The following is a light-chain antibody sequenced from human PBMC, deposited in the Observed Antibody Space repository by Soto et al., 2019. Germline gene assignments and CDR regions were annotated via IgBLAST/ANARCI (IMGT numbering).Light chain of an antibody. CDR1: QSVSSY. CDR3: QQRSNWPPA. V-gene: IGKV3-11*01. J-gene: IGKJ2*01. CDR2: DAS. Sequence: EIVLTQSPATLSLSPGERATLSCRASQSVSSYLAWYQQKPGQAPRLLIYDASNRATGIPARFSGSGSGTDFHLTLSSLAPEDFAVYYCQQRSNWPPAFGQGTKLEIK.